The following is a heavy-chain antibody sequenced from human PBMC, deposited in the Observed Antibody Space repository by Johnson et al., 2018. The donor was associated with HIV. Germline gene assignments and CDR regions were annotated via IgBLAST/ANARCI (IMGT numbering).Heavy chain of an antibody. CDR2: IWYDGSNK. D-gene: IGHD5-24*01. Sequence: VQLVESGGGVVQPGRSLRLSCAASGFTFSSYGMHWVRQAPGKGLEWVAVIWYDGSNKYYADSVKGRFTISRDNSKNTLYLQMNSLRAEDTAVDYCAKEGEGGWLQLGDAFDIWGQGTMVTVAS. J-gene: IGHJ3*02. V-gene: IGHV3-33*06. CDR3: AKEGEGGWLQLGDAFDI. CDR1: GFTFSSYG.